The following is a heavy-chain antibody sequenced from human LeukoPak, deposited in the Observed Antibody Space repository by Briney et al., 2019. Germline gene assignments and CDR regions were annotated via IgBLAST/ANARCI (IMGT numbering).Heavy chain of an antibody. D-gene: IGHD2/OR15-2a*01. V-gene: IGHV3-43*02. CDR3: AKGIIVTPFDY. CDR1: GFTFDDYA. CDR2: LSGDGGST. J-gene: IGHJ4*02. Sequence: PGGSLRLSCAASGFTFDDYAFHWVRQAPGKGLQWVSLLSGDGGSTYYADSVKGRFTISRDNSKNSLYLQMNRLRTEDTALYYCAKGIIVTPFDYWGQGTLVTLSS.